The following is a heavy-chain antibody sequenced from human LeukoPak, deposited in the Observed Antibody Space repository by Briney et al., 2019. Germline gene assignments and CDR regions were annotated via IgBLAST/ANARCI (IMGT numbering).Heavy chain of an antibody. CDR2: ISSNGGST. CDR1: GFTFSSYA. J-gene: IGHJ4*02. CDR3: ARDPRIDY. Sequence: GGSPRLSCAAPGFTFSSYAMHWVRQAPGKGLEYVSAISSNGGSTYYANSVKGRFTISRDNSKNTLYLQMGSLRAEDMAVYYCARDPRIDYWGQGTLVTVSS. V-gene: IGHV3-64*01.